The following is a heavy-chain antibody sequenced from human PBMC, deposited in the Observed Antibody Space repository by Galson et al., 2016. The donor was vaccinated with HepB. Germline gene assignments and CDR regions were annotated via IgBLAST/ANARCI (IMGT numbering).Heavy chain of an antibody. CDR2: VSYDGMNK. Sequence: SLRLSCAASGFNFNMFVIHWVRQAPGKGLEWVAAVSYDGMNKFYAGSVKGRFTISRDKSNNTVYLQMNTLRPDDTAVYYCARGQDFDFWGQGSLVTVSS. CDR3: ARGQDFDF. J-gene: IGHJ4*02. V-gene: IGHV3-30*04. CDR1: GFNFNMFV.